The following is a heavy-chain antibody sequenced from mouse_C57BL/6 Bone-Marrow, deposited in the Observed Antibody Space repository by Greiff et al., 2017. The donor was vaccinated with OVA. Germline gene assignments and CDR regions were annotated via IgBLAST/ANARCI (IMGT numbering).Heavy chain of an antibody. Sequence: VQLQQPGAELVKPGASVKMSCKASGYTFTSYWITWVKQRPGQGLEWIGDIYPGSGSTNYNEKFKSKATLTVDTSSSTAYMQISSLQSEDSAVYYCARACDNEYWYFDVWGTGTTVTVSS. J-gene: IGHJ1*03. V-gene: IGHV1-55*01. CDR2: IYPGSGST. CDR1: GYTFTSYW. CDR3: ARACDNEYWYFDV.